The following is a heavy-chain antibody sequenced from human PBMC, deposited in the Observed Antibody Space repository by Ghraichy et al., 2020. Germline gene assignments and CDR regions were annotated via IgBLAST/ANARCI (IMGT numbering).Heavy chain of an antibody. CDR3: ARGRRSWGFGMDV. CDR1: GCSFTSYY. V-gene: IGHV4-59*01. D-gene: IGHD7-27*01. CDR2: IYYSVST. Sequence: SQTLSLTCTLSGCSFTSYYWNWVRQLPGKGLEWVGAIYYSVSTTYDAARKSRPTISVEMTKNQFSMKLNYVTTADTAIYYCARGRRSWGFGMDVWGQGTTVTVSS. J-gene: IGHJ6*02.